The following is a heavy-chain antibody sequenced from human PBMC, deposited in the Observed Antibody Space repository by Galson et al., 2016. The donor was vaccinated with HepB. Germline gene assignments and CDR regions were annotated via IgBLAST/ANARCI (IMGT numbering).Heavy chain of an antibody. CDR3: SRQGLGLDALDI. Sequence: SLRLSCAVSGFTFSGSSMHWVRQASGKGLEWVGRIRSKANNYATAYAASVKGRFTISRDDSKNTAFLQMNSLKTEDTAVYYCSRQGLGLDALDIWGQGTMVTVSS. CDR2: IRSKANNYAT. D-gene: IGHD3/OR15-3a*01. J-gene: IGHJ3*02. V-gene: IGHV3-73*01. CDR1: GFTFSGSS.